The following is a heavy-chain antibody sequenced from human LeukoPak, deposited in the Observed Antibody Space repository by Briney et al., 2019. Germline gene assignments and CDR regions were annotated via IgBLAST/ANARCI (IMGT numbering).Heavy chain of an antibody. CDR3: AKDRHDPWLDP. CDR1: GFTFSSYA. Sequence: GGSLRLSCAASGFTFSSYAMSWVRQAPGKGLEWVSAISGSGGSTYYADSVKGRFAISRDNSKNTLYLQMNSLRAEDTAIYYCAKDRHDPWLDPWGQGTLVTVSS. CDR2: ISGSGGST. D-gene: IGHD3-16*01. J-gene: IGHJ5*02. V-gene: IGHV3-23*01.